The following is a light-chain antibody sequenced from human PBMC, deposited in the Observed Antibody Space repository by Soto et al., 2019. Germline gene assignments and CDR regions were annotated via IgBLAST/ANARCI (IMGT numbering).Light chain of an antibody. CDR3: QQYYSIPLT. J-gene: IGKJ4*02. Sequence: DIVMTQSPDSLAVSLGERATINCKSSQSVLFTTNNKIFLAWYQKKPGQPPKLLTYWSSTRAPGVPDRFNAGGSGTDFTLTISSLQAEDVAVYYCQQYYSIPLTFGGGTRVELK. CDR1: QSVLFTTNNKIF. CDR2: WSS. V-gene: IGKV4-1*01.